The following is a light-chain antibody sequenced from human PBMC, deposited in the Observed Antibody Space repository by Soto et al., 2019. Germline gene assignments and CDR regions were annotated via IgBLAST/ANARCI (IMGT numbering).Light chain of an antibody. CDR2: AAS. CDR1: QSISSY. CDR3: QQYNSYWT. Sequence: DIQMTQSPSSLSASVGDRVTITCRASQSISSYLNWYQQKPGKAPKLLIYAASSLQSGVPSRFSGSGSGTDFTLTISSLQPDDFATYYCQQYNSYWTFGQGTKV. J-gene: IGKJ1*01. V-gene: IGKV1-39*01.